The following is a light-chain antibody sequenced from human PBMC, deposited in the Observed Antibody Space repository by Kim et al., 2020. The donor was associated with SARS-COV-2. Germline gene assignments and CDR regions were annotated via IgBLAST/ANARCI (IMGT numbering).Light chain of an antibody. CDR1: SSNIGSTS. Sequence: GQMVTISCSGSSSNIGSTSVYWYQQLPGTAPKLLIYRNNQRPSGVPDRCSGSKSGTSASLAISGLRSEDEADYYCAAWDDSLSGVVFGGGTQLTVL. CDR2: RNN. CDR3: AAWDDSLSGVV. V-gene: IGLV1-47*01. J-gene: IGLJ2*01.